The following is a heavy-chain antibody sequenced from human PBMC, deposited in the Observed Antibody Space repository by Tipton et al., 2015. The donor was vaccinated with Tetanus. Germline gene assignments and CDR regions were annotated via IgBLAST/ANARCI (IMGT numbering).Heavy chain of an antibody. J-gene: IGHJ6*02. CDR3: ARDSNFYSYSYKGMDV. CDR1: GASISSYY. V-gene: IGHV4-59*01. CDR2: THHSGNT. Sequence: TLSLTCSVSGASISSYYWNWIRQVPGKGLEWIGYTHHSGNTNYNPSLSGRVTTPVDTSKNQFSLKMSSVTAADTAVYYCARDSNFYSYSYKGMDVWGQGTTVTVSS. D-gene: IGHD4-11*01.